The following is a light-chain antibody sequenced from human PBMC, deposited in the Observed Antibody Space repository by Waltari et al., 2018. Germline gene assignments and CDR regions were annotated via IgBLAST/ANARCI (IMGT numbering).Light chain of an antibody. CDR1: QNVNRY. Sequence: DIQMTQSPSSLSASVGDRVTITCQASQNVNRYLNWYQHKPGKAPKLLIYTASYLQSGVPSRFSGSGSGTDFTLTISSLQPEDFATYYCQQTNNLPDTFGGGTKVEIK. CDR3: QQTNNLPDT. J-gene: IGKJ4*01. V-gene: IGKV1-39*01. CDR2: TAS.